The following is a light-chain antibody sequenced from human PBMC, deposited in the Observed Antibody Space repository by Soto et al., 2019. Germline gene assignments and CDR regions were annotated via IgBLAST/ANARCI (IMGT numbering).Light chain of an antibody. J-gene: IGKJ1*01. CDR2: DAS. CDR1: QSISSY. CDR3: QQYNDYWT. Sequence: DTQMNQSPSSLSASLGYIIAITCRASQSISSYLNWYQQKPGKAPKLLIYDASSFESGVPSRFSGSGSGTEFTLTISSLQPDDFATYYCQQYNDYWTFGQGTKVDI. V-gene: IGKV1-5*01.